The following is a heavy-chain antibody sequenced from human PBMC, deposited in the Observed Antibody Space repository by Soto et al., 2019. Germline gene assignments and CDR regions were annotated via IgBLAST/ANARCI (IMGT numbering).Heavy chain of an antibody. CDR2: IDPSDSYT. D-gene: IGHD1-26*01. V-gene: IGHV5-10-1*03. Sequence: EVQLVQSGAEVKKPGESLRISCKGSGYSFTSYWISWVRQMPGKGLEWMGRIDPSDSYTNYSPSFQGHVTISADKSISTAYLQWSSLKASDTAMYYCARPGMGVGATTTNYYYYYGMDVWGQGTTVTVSS. CDR3: ARPGMGVGATTTNYYYYYGMDV. CDR1: GYSFTSYW. J-gene: IGHJ6*02.